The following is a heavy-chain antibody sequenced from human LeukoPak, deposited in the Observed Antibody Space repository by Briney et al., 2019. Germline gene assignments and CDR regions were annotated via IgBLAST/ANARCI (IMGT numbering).Heavy chain of an antibody. V-gene: IGHV2-5*02. J-gene: IGHJ3*02. Sequence: SGPTLVKPTQTLTLTCTFSGFSLSTSGVGVGWIRQPPGKALEWLALIYWDDDKRYSPSLKGRLTITKDTSKNQVVLTMTNMDPVDTATYYCAHNRIMITFGGVAEEAFDIWGQGTMVTVSS. CDR2: IYWDDDK. CDR3: AHNRIMITFGGVAEEAFDI. CDR1: GFSLSTSGVG. D-gene: IGHD3-16*01.